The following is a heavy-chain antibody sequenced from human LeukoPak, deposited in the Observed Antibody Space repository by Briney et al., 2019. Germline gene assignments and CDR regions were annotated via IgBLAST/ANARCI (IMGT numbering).Heavy chain of an antibody. Sequence: PGGSLRLSCAASGFTFSSYSMNWVRQAPGKGLEWVSYISSSSSTIYYADSVKGRFTISRDNAKNSLYLQMNSLRAEDTAVYYCARDRPKRITMVRGVIGYWGQGTLVTVSS. D-gene: IGHD3-10*01. V-gene: IGHV3-48*04. CDR2: ISSSSSTI. CDR3: ARDRPKRITMVRGVIGY. J-gene: IGHJ4*02. CDR1: GFTFSSYS.